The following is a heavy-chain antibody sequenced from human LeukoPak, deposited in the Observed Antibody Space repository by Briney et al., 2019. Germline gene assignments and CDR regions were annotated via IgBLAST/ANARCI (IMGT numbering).Heavy chain of an antibody. V-gene: IGHV4-39*01. CDR3: ARPFFYVDYDTYYFDY. J-gene: IGHJ4*02. D-gene: IGHD4-17*01. Sequence: SSETLSLTCTVSDGSISSPDHYWGWIRQPPGKGLEWIGIIYYTGSTYYNLSLKSRVIISVDTSKSQFSLKVKPMTAADTAVYYCARPFFYVDYDTYYFDYWGQGILVTVSS. CDR1: DGSISSPDHY. CDR2: IYYTGST.